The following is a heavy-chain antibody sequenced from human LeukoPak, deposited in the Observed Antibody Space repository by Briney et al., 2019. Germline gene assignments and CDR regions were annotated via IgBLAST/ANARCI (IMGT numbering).Heavy chain of an antibody. Sequence: SETLSLTCAVYGGSFSGYYWSWIRQPPGKGLEWIGEINHSGSTNYNPSLKSRVTISVDTSKNQFSLKLSSVTAADTAVYYCARLVEKDRNDLYYYYMDVWGKGTTVTISS. V-gene: IGHV4-34*01. CDR2: INHSGST. J-gene: IGHJ6*03. CDR3: ARLVEKDRNDLYYYYMDV. D-gene: IGHD1-1*01. CDR1: GGSFSGYY.